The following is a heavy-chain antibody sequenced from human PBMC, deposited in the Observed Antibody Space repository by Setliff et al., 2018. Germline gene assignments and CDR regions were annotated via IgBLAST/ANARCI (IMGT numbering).Heavy chain of an antibody. D-gene: IGHD6-13*01. CDR1: GGSINSFSYY. Sequence: TLSLTCTVSGGSINSFSYYWSWIRRPAGKGLEWIGRIYTSWSTNYKPSLKRRVTISLDTSKNQFSLNLTSVTAADTAVYYCARGSGSFLYFQHWGQGTLVTVSS. J-gene: IGHJ1*01. V-gene: IGHV4-61*02. CDR2: IYTSWST. CDR3: ARGSGSFLYFQH.